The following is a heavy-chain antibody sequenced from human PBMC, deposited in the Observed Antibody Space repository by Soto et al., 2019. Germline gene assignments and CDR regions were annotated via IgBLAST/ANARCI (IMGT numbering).Heavy chain of an antibody. V-gene: IGHV1-58*02. CDR1: GFTFTSSA. Sequence: ASVKVSCKASGFTFTSSAMQWVRQARGQRLEWIGWIVVGSGNTNYAQKFQERVSITRDMSTRTAYMELSSLRSEDTAVYYCARDHSYSDSYWWLDPWGQGTLVTVSS. CDR2: IVVGSGNT. D-gene: IGHD3-16*01. J-gene: IGHJ5*02. CDR3: ARDHSYSDSYWWLDP.